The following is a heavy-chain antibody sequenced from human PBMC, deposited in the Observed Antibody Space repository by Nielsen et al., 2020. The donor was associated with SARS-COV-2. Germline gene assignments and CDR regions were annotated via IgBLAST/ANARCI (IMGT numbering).Heavy chain of an antibody. D-gene: IGHD2-8*01. Sequence: GESLKISCQASGYLFTNYWIGWVRQMPGKGLEWMGRIDPSESYVDYGPSFEGHVTISTDKSISTAYLQWGSLEASDTAMYYCASLNVRTAMVWGQGTMVTVSS. V-gene: IGHV5-10-1*01. CDR3: ASLNVRTAMV. CDR1: GYLFTNYW. CDR2: IDPSESYV. J-gene: IGHJ3*01.